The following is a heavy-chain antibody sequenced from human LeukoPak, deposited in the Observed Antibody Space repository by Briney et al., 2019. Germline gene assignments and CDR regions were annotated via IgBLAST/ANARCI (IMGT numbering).Heavy chain of an antibody. CDR1: GFTFSSYA. Sequence: GGSLRLSCAASGFTFSSYAMHWVRQAPGKGLEWVAVISYDGSNKYYADSVKGRFTISRDNSKNTLYLQMNSLRAEDTALYYCARDPLGHLWPRAFDYWGQGTLVTVSS. J-gene: IGHJ4*02. CDR3: ARDPLGHLWPRAFDY. V-gene: IGHV3-30*04. D-gene: IGHD3-10*01. CDR2: ISYDGSNK.